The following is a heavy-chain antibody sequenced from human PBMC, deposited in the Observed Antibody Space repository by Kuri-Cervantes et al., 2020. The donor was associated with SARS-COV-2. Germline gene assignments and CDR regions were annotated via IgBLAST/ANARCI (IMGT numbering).Heavy chain of an antibody. CDR3: ARDMRSAELAFDL. V-gene: IGHV4-30-4*08. Sequence: SETLSLTCTVSGGSISSGDYYWNWIRQSPGKGLQWIGEVNHRGSTNYNPSLKSRVTISVDTSKNQFSLKLSSVTAADTAVYYCARDMRSAELAFDLWGRGTLVTVSS. CDR1: GGSISSGDYY. J-gene: IGHJ2*01. D-gene: IGHD3-16*01. CDR2: VNHRGST.